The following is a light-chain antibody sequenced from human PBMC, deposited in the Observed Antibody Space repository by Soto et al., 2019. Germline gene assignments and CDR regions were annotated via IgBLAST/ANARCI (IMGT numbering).Light chain of an antibody. CDR2: GAS. Sequence: ESVLTQSPGTLSLSPGERATLSCRASQSVSSSFLAWYQLKPGQAPSLLIYGASSRATGIPDRFSGSGSGTVFTLTISRLEPEDFAVYYCQQYDSSPWTFGQGTKVEIK. V-gene: IGKV3-20*01. CDR1: QSVSSSF. CDR3: QQYDSSPWT. J-gene: IGKJ1*01.